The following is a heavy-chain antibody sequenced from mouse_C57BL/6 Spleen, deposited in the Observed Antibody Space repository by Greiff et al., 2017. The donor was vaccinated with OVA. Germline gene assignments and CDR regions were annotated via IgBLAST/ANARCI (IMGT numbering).Heavy chain of an antibody. Sequence: QVTLKECGPGILQSSQTLSLTCSFSGFSLSTSGMGGSWIRQPSGKGLEWLAHIYWDGDKRYNPSQKRRPTIPKDTSRNQVFLKITSVDTADTATYYCARRDYDPFMDYWGQGTSVTVSS. CDR3: ARRDYDPFMDY. CDR2: IYWDGDK. J-gene: IGHJ4*01. D-gene: IGHD2-4*01. V-gene: IGHV8-12*01. CDR1: GFSLSTSGMG.